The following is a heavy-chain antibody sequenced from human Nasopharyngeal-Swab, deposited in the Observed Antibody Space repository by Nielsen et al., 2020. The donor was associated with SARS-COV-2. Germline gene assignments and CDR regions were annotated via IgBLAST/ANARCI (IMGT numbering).Heavy chain of an antibody. D-gene: IGHD5-12*01. CDR3: AKGYSGYPRNNWFDP. Sequence: GGSLRLSCAASGFTFSSYAMSWVRQAPGKGLEWVSATSGSGGSTYYADSVKGRFTISRDNSKNTLYLQMNSLRAEDTAVYYCAKGYSGYPRNNWFDPWGQGTLVTVSS. J-gene: IGHJ5*02. CDR1: GFTFSSYA. V-gene: IGHV3-23*01. CDR2: TSGSGGST.